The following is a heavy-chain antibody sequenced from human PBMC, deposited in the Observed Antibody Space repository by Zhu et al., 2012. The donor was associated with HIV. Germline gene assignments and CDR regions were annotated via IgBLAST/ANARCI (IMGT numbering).Heavy chain of an antibody. CDR1: GDSMSNYY. CDR2: IYYTGTT. V-gene: IGHV4-59*01. Sequence: QVQLQESGPRLVRPSETLSLTCTVSGDSMSNYYWSWIRQPPGKGLEWIGYIYYTGTTNYNPSLKSRVTISIERSKNQFSLKLASVTAADTAVYYCARDSPPXLLILDGYPLWVFWYIWG. J-gene: IGHJ3*02. D-gene: IGHD2/OR15-2a*01. CDR3: ARDSPPXLLILDGYPLWVFWYI.